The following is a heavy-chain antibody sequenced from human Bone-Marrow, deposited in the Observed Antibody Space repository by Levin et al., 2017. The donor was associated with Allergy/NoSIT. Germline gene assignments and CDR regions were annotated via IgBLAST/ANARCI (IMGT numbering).Heavy chain of an antibody. J-gene: IGHJ3*01. CDR1: GFSFKNYG. CDR2: VSYSGRYI. Sequence: PGGSLRLSCAASGFSFKNYGMNWVRQAPGKGLEWVSSVSYSGRYIYYADSVKGRFTISRDNAKDSLSLQMNSLRIEDTAVYYCAREGAYNGGAFDFWGQGTMVTVAS. V-gene: IGHV3-21*01. D-gene: IGHD5-24*01. CDR3: AREGAYNGGAFDF.